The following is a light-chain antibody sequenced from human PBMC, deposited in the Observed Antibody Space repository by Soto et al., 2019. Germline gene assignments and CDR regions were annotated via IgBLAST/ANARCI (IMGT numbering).Light chain of an antibody. V-gene: IGKV1-39*01. CDR3: QQSFSTPSVS. J-gene: IGKJ4*01. Sequence: DIQMTQPPSSLSASVGDRVTITCRASQSISSYLNWYQQKPGIAPKLLIYAASNLQSGVPSRFSGTGSGTDFTLTISSLQPEDFATYYCQQSFSTPSVSFGGGTKVDIK. CDR2: AAS. CDR1: QSISSY.